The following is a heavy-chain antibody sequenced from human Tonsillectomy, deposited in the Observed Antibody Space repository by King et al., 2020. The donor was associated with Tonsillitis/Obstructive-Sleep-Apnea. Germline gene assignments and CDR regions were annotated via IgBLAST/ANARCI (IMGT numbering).Heavy chain of an antibody. Sequence: VQLVESGGGVVQPGRSLRLSCAASGFTFSSYAMHWVRQAPDKGLEWVAVISYDGNNKYYADSVKGRFTISRDNSKNTLFLQMNSLRPEDTAVYYCARGTFLGFCSSTSCDDAFDIWAQGRWSPSLQ. D-gene: IGHD2-2*01. CDR3: ARGTFLGFCSSTSCDDAFDI. CDR2: ISYDGNNK. CDR1: GFTFSSYA. V-gene: IGHV3-30*04. J-gene: IGHJ3*02.